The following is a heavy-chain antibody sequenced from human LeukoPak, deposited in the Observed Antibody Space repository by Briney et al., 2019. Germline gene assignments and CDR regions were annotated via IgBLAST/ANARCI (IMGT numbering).Heavy chain of an antibody. D-gene: IGHD3-10*01. CDR2: ISSSSSYI. CDR3: ARDPTMVRGVSDY. V-gene: IGHV3-21*01. Sequence: GGSLRLSCAASGFTFSSYSMNWVRQAPGKGLEWVSSISSSSSYIYYADSVKGRFTISRDNAKNSLYLQMNSLRAEDTAVYYCARDPTMVRGVSDYWGQGTLVTVSS. J-gene: IGHJ4*02. CDR1: GFTFSSYS.